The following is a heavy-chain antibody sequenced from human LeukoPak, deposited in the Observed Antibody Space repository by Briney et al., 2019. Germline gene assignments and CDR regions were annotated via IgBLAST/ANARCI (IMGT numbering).Heavy chain of an antibody. CDR1: GGTFSSYA. V-gene: IGHV1-2*02. J-gene: IGHJ4*02. CDR3: ARYGVPDRNYLDN. D-gene: IGHD1-14*01. CDR2: INPNSGGA. Sequence: ASVKVSCKASGGTFSSYAISWVRQAPGQGLEWMGWINPNSGGADYAQKFQGRISMTRDTSISTAYMELSRLTSDDTAVYYCARYGVPDRNYLDNWGQGTLVTVSS.